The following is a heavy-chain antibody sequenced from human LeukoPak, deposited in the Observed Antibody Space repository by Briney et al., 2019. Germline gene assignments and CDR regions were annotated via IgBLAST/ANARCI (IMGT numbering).Heavy chain of an antibody. CDR3: ARGYCSGGSCTWGLFDS. J-gene: IGHJ4*02. CDR1: GFIFSTHA. CDR2: ISDSGGSK. V-gene: IGHV3-23*01. D-gene: IGHD2-15*01. Sequence: QPGGSLRLSCVASGFIFSTHAMSWVRLAPGRGLEWVSTISDSGGSKYYTESVKGRFTISRDNSMSTLSLQMKSLRVEDTALYYCARGYCSGGSCTWGLFDSWGQGTLVTVSS.